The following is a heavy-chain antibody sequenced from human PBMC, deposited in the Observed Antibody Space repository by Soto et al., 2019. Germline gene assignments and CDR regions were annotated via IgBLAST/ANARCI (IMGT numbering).Heavy chain of an antibody. CDR2: IYPGDSDT. D-gene: IGHD3-3*01. CDR1: GYSFTTYW. V-gene: IGHV5-51*01. J-gene: IGHJ4*02. CDR3: ARHSGYYDFCSGYCPQEFHFYY. Sequence: GESLKISCKGSGYSFTTYWIGWVRQLPGKGLEWMGIIYPGDSDTRYSPSFQGQVTISADKSISTAYLQWSSLKASDTAMYYCARHSGYYDFCSGYCPQEFHFYYSGQGTLVIVSS.